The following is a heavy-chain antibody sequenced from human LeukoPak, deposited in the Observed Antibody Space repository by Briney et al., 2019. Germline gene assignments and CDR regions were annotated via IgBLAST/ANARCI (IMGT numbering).Heavy chain of an antibody. V-gene: IGHV4-59*01. D-gene: IGHD6-13*01. J-gene: IGHJ4*02. Sequence: KTSETLSLSCTVSGGSISSYYWSWIRQPPGKGLEWFGYIYYSGSTNYNPSLKSRVTISVDTSKNQFSLKLSSVTAADTAVYYCARALLAAAGSGGFDYWGQGTLVTVSS. CDR1: GGSISSYY. CDR2: IYYSGST. CDR3: ARALLAAAGSGGFDY.